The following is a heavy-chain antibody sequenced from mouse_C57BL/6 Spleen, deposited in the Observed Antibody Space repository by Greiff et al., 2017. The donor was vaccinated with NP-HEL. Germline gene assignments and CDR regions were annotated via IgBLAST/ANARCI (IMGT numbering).Heavy chain of an antibody. J-gene: IGHJ1*03. CDR3: ARRYYGNFYWYFDV. D-gene: IGHD2-1*01. CDR1: GYSITSGYY. CDR2: ISYDGSN. Sequence: EVQLQESGPGLVKPSQSLSLTCSVTGYSITSGYYWNWIRQFPGNKLEWMGYISYDGSNNYNPSLKNRISITRDTSKNQFFLKLNSVTTEDTATYYCARRYYGNFYWYFDVWGTGTTVTVSS. V-gene: IGHV3-6*01.